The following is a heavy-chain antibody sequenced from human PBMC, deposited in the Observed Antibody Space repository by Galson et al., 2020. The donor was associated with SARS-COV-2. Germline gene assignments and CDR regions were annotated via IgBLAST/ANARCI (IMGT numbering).Heavy chain of an antibody. CDR1: GFTVTSNS. CDR2: IYCGGDNT. CDR3: ARVLGDDYNRNRFDI. Sequence: GESLKISCAASGFTVTSNSMSWVRQVPGKGLEWVSVIYCGGDNTHYADSVQGRFSISRDSSKNTLNLQMNSLRADHTAVYYCARVLGDDYNRNRFDIWGQGTMVTVSS. V-gene: IGHV3-66*01. D-gene: IGHD4-4*01. J-gene: IGHJ3*02.